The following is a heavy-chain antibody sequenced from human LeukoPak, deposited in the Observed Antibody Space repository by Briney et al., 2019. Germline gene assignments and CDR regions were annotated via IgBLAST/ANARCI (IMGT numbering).Heavy chain of an antibody. CDR1: GFTFSSYG. Sequence: GGSLRLSCAASGFTFSSYGMHWVRQAPGKGLEWVAVIWYDGSNKYYADSVKGRFTISRDNSKNTLYLQMNSLRAEDTAVYYCARDAGRGSSGYYGADYWGQGTLVTVSS. CDR2: IWYDGSNK. D-gene: IGHD3-22*01. J-gene: IGHJ4*02. CDR3: ARDAGRGSSGYYGADY. V-gene: IGHV3-33*01.